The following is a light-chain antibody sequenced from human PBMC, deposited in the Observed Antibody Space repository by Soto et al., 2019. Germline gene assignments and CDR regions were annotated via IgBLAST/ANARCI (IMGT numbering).Light chain of an antibody. Sequence: QSALTQPASVSGSPGQSITISCTGTNTDVGNYKFVSWYQQHPGKAPKLMIYEVTKRPSGVSNRFSGSKSGNTASLTISGLQAEEEADYYCFSYASSDVYVFGTGTKVTVL. J-gene: IGLJ1*01. CDR2: EVT. CDR3: FSYASSDVYV. CDR1: NTDVGNYKF. V-gene: IGLV2-23*02.